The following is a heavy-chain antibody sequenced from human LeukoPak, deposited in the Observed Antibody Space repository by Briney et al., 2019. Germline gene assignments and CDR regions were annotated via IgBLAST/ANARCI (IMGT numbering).Heavy chain of an antibody. CDR1: GYTFTSYG. V-gene: IGHV1-18*01. J-gene: IGHJ3*02. CDR2: ISAYNGNT. D-gene: IGHD2-15*01. CDR3: ARVWTKDIVVVVAATSAFDI. Sequence: ASVKVSCKASGYTFTSYGISWVRQAPGQGLEWMGWISAYNGNTNYAQKLQGGVTMTTDTSTSTAYMELRGLRSDDTAVYYCARVWTKDIVVVVAATSAFDIWGQGTMVTVSS.